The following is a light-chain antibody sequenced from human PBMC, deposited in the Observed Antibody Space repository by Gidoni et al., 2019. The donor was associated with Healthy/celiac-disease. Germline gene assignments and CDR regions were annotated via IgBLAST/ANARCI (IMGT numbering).Light chain of an antibody. CDR1: SGDVGSYNL. Sequence: QSALTQPAAVSGSPGQSITISCTGTSGDVGSYNLVSWYQQHTGKAPNLRIYEVSKRPSGVSNRFSGSKSGTSASLTISGLQAEDEADYYCCAYAGSSTLVFGGGTKLTVL. CDR2: EVS. J-gene: IGLJ2*01. V-gene: IGLV2-23*02. CDR3: CAYAGSSTLV.